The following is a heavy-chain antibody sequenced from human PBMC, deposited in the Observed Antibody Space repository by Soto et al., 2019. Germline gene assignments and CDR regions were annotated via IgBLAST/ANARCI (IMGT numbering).Heavy chain of an antibody. CDR3: ARIEWSTGFDY. J-gene: IGHJ4*02. CDR2: IYYSGST. Sequence: QVQLQESGPGLVKPSQTLSLTCTVSGGSISSGDYYWSWIRQPPGKGLEWIAYIYYSGSTYYNPSLKXRXTXSXDTSKNQFSLQLSSVTAADTAVYYCARIEWSTGFDYWGQGTLVTVSS. V-gene: IGHV4-30-4*01. CDR1: GGSISSGDYY. D-gene: IGHD3-3*01.